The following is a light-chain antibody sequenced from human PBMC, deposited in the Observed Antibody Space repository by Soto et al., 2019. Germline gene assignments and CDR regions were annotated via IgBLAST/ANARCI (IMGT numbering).Light chain of an antibody. J-gene: IGKJ5*01. CDR3: LQYNNWPPIT. Sequence: EIMMTQSPATLSVSPGERATLSCRASQSVRNNLGWYQQKPGQAPRLLIYYASTRATGIPARFSGSGSGTEFTLTISSLQSEDFALYYCLQYNNWPPITFGQGTRLEIK. CDR1: QSVRNN. V-gene: IGKV3-15*01. CDR2: YAS.